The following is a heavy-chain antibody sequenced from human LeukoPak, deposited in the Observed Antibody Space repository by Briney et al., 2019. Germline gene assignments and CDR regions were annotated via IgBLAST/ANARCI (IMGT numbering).Heavy chain of an antibody. V-gene: IGHV4-59*01. CDR1: GGSIINYY. Sequence: SETLSLTCTVSGGSIINYYWSWIRQPPGKGLEWIGYIYYSGSTNYNPSLKSRVTISVDTSKNQFSLKLSSVTAADTAVYYCARAVEMATMDIWGQGTMVTVSS. CDR3: ARAVEMATMDI. CDR2: IYYSGST. J-gene: IGHJ3*02. D-gene: IGHD5-24*01.